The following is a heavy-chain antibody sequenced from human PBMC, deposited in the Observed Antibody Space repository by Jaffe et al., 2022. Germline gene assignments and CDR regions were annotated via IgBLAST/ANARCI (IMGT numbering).Heavy chain of an antibody. J-gene: IGHJ5*02. CDR2: IRSKAYGGTT. Sequence: EVQLVESGGGLVQPGRSLRLSCTASGFTFGDYAMSWFRQAPGKGLEWVGFIRSKAYGGTTEYAASVKGRFTISRDDSKSIAYLQMNSLKTEDTAVYYCTRDKYDLWWFDPWGQGTLVTVSS. CDR1: GFTFGDYA. CDR3: TRDKYDLWWFDP. V-gene: IGHV3-49*03. D-gene: IGHD3-3*01.